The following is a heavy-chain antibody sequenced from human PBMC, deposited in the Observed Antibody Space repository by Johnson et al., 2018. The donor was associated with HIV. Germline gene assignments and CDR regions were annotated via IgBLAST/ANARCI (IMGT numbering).Heavy chain of an antibody. CDR1: GFTFSSYG. D-gene: IGHD3-22*01. V-gene: IGHV3-33*08. J-gene: IGHJ3*02. Sequence: QVQLVESGGGVVQPGRSLRLSCAASGFTFSSYGMHWVRQAPGKGLEWVAVIWYDGSNKYYADSVKGRFTISRDNAKNSLYLQMNSLRAGDTAVYYCARDTTMIVVSDAFDIWGQGTMVTVSS. CDR2: IWYDGSNK. CDR3: ARDTTMIVVSDAFDI.